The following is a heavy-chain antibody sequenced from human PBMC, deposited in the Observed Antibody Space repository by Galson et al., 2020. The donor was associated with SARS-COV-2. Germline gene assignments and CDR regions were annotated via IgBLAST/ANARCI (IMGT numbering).Heavy chain of an antibody. CDR3: AREGYYDILTGLFNQYYYYGMDV. D-gene: IGHD3-9*01. J-gene: IGHJ6*02. Sequence: ASVKVSCKASGYTFTSYGISWVRQAPGQGLEWMGWISAYNGNTNYAQKLQGRVTMTTDTSTSTAYMELRSLRSDDTAVYYCAREGYYDILTGLFNQYYYYGMDVWGQGTTVTVSS. CDR1: GYTFTSYG. V-gene: IGHV1-18*01. CDR2: ISAYNGNT.